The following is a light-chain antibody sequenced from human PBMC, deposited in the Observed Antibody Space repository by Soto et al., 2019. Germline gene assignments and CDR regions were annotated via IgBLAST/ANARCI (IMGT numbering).Light chain of an antibody. CDR2: GAA. V-gene: IGKV3-15*01. CDR3: QQYNNWART. Sequence: EIVLTQSPGTLSLSPGDRATLSCRASQSVSSNLAWYQQKPRQAPRMLIYGAATRATGIPARFSGSGSGTEFTLTISSLQSEDFAVYYYQQYNNWARTFGQGTKVDIK. J-gene: IGKJ1*01. CDR1: QSVSSN.